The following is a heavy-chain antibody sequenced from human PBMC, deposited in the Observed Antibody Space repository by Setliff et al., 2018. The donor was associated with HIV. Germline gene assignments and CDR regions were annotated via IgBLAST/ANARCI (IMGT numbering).Heavy chain of an antibody. CDR1: GYTFTSYY. CDR3: TRVRYCSGGSCYGGEYWFDP. V-gene: IGHV1-46*01. CDR2: IHPSGGST. Sequence: ASVKVSCKASGYTFTSYYIHRVRQAPGQGLEWMGVIHPSGGSTSYAQSFQDRVTMTRDTSTSTVYMELSSLRSEDTAVYYCTRVRYCSGGSCYGGEYWFDPWGQGTLGTVSS. D-gene: IGHD2-15*01. J-gene: IGHJ5*02.